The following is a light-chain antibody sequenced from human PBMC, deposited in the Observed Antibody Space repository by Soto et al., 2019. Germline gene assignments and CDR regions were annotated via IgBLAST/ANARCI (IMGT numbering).Light chain of an antibody. J-gene: IGLJ1*01. CDR3: SSYAGTSYIV. V-gene: IGLV2-8*01. CDR1: SSDVGGYNY. CDR2: AVN. Sequence: QSALTQPPSASGSLGQSVTISCTGTSSDVGGYNYVSRYQQLPGKAPKLIIYAVNKWPSGVPDRFSGSKSGNTASLTVSGLQAEDEADYYCSSYAGTSYIVFGSGTKVTVL.